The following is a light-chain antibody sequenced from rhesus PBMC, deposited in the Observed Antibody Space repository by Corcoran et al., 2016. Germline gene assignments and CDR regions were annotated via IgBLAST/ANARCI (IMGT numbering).Light chain of an antibody. J-gene: IGKJ1*01. CDR1: QSLLHRNGNTY. Sequence: DIVMTQTPLSLPVTPGEPASISCRSSQSLLHRNGNTYLYWYLQKPGQSPQLLFYLVSNRASGVPDRVRGSGSGTDFTLKISRVEAEDVGVYYCMQVIQLPRTFGQGTKVEIK. V-gene: IGKV2-91*01. CDR3: MQVIQLPRT. CDR2: LVS.